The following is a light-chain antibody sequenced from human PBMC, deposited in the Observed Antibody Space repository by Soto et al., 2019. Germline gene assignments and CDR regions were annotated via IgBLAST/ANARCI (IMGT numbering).Light chain of an antibody. Sequence: EIVLTQSPATLSLSPVERATLSCRASQSVSSYLAWYQQKPGQAPRLLIYDASNRATGIPARFSGSGSGTDFTLTISSLEPEDFAVYYCQQRSNWPPSITFGQGTKVDIK. CDR2: DAS. CDR3: QQRSNWPPSIT. J-gene: IGKJ1*01. V-gene: IGKV3-11*01. CDR1: QSVSSY.